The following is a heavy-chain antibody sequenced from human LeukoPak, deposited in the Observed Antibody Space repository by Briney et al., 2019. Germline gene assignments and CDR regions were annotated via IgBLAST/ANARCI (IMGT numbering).Heavy chain of an antibody. CDR2: ISYDGNNK. CDR3: ASSRSGWIYFDY. D-gene: IGHD6-19*01. CDR1: GFTFSSYA. V-gene: IGHV3-30*15. J-gene: IGHJ4*02. Sequence: PGGSLRLSCAASGFTFSSYAMHWVRQAPGKGLEWVAVISYDGNNKYYADSVKGRFTISRDNSKNTLYLQMSSLRVEDTAVHYCASSRSGWIYFDYWGQGTLVTVSS.